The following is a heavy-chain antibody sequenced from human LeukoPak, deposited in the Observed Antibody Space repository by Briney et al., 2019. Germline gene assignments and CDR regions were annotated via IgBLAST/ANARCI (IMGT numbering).Heavy chain of an antibody. CDR2: IYHTGSA. CDR3: ARGRGDSKGTSFDF. CDR1: GGSMNNYY. D-gene: IGHD3-22*01. V-gene: IGHV4-59*01. Sequence: PSETLSLTCSVSGGSMNNYYGSWIRQSPGKGLEWVGYIYHTGSATYKPSLKSRVTLSLDTSKNQFSLRLNSVTAADTAVYYCARGRGDSKGTSFDFWGQGTLVTVSS. J-gene: IGHJ4*02.